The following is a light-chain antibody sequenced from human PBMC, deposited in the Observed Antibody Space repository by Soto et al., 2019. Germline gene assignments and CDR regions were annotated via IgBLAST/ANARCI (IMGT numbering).Light chain of an antibody. V-gene: IGLV2-14*01. J-gene: IGLJ2*01. CDR2: EVT. Sequence: QSALTQPASVSGSPGQSITISCTGTSSDVGGYNYVSWYQHHPGEVPKLMIFEVTNRPSGVSNRFSGSKSGNTASLTISGLQAEDDGDYYCLSYTSTNTLVFGGGTQLTVL. CDR1: SSDVGGYNY. CDR3: LSYTSTNTLV.